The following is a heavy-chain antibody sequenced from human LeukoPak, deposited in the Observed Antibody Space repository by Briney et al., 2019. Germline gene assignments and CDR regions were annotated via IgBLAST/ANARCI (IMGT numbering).Heavy chain of an antibody. CDR1: GLTFSRHG. CDR3: ARSVGASIRKNLYFDY. Sequence: GGSLRLSCPASGLTFSRHGVNWVRQAPGKGLEWVSLIYSGGCAYYADSVKGRFTISRDNSKNTLDLQMNSLRAEDTAVYYCARSVGASIRKNLYFDYWGQGTLVPVSS. V-gene: IGHV3-53*01. CDR2: IYSGGCA. J-gene: IGHJ4*02. D-gene: IGHD1-26*01.